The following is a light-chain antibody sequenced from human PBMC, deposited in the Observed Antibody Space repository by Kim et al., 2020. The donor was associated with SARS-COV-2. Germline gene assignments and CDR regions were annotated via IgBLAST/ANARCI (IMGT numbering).Light chain of an antibody. CDR2: AAS. CDR1: QSISSY. Sequence: ASVGDRVTITCRARQSISSYLNWYQQKPGKAPKLLIYAASSLQSGVPSRFRGSGSGTDFTLTISSLQPEDFATYYCQQSYSTPWTFGQGTKVDIK. CDR3: QQSYSTPWT. J-gene: IGKJ1*01. V-gene: IGKV1-39*01.